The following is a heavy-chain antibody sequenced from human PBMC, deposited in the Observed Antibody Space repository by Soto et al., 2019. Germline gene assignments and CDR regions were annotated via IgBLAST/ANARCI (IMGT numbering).Heavy chain of an antibody. J-gene: IGHJ5*02. Sequence: ASVKVSCKASGYTFTSYPIHWVRQAPGQRLEWMGWINTGNDYTKYSQKFQARVTITRDTSASTSYMQLSRLRSEDTAVYYCARDRGGYCSGGSCWRSVEDTWGQG. V-gene: IGHV1-3*04. CDR2: INTGNDYT. CDR3: ARDRGGYCSGGSCWRSVEDT. CDR1: GYTFTSYP. D-gene: IGHD2-15*01.